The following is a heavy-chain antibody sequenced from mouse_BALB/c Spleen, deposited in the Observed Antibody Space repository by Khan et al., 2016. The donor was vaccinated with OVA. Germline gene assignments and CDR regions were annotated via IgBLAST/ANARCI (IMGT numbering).Heavy chain of an antibody. CDR2: ISYSGST. CDR1: GYSITSGYG. J-gene: IGHJ2*01. CDR3: ARTARIKY. V-gene: IGHV3-2*02. Sequence: EVKLEESGPGLVKPSQSLSLTCTVTGYSITSGYGWNWIRQFPGNKLEWMGYISYSGSTNYNPSLKSRIPITRDPSKNQFFLQLNAVTTEDTATYYCARTARIKYWGQGTTLTVSS. D-gene: IGHD1-2*01.